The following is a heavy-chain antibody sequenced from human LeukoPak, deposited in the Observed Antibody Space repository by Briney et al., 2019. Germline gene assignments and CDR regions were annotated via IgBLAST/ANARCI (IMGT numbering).Heavy chain of an antibody. D-gene: IGHD6-13*01. Sequence: GGSLRLSCAASGFTFDDYAMHWVRQAPGKGLEWVSGISWNSGSIGYADSVKGRFTISRDNAKNSLYLQMNSLRAEDTAVYYCARGGIAAEDNWFDPWGQGTLVTVSS. V-gene: IGHV3-9*01. J-gene: IGHJ5*02. CDR3: ARGGIAAEDNWFDP. CDR1: GFTFDDYA. CDR2: ISWNSGSI.